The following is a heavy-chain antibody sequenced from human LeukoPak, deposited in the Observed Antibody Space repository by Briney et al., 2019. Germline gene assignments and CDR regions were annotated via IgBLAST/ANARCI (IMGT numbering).Heavy chain of an antibody. V-gene: IGHV3-48*01. CDR1: GFTFSSYS. CDR2: ISSSSSTI. CDR3: ARDRGCSSTSCYGGRYYYYYGMDV. D-gene: IGHD2-2*01. Sequence: GGSLRLSCAASGFTFSSYSMNWVRQAPGKGLEWVSYISSSSSTIYYADSVKGRFTISRDNSKNTLYLQMNSLRAEDTAVYYCARDRGCSSTSCYGGRYYYYYGMDVWGQGTTVTVSS. J-gene: IGHJ6*02.